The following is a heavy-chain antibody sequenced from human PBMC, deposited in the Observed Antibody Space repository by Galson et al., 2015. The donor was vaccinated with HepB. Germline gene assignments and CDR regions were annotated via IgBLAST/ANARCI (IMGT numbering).Heavy chain of an antibody. CDR1: GFTFSTYG. J-gene: IGHJ4*02. D-gene: IGHD3-10*01. V-gene: IGHV3-30*18. Sequence: SLRLSCAASGFTFSTYGMHWVRQAPGKGLEWVAMILYDGSNKDYADSVKGRFTISRDNPKNTLYLQMNSLRPDDTAVYYCAKGGEEYGSGSHFHYWGQGTRVTVSS. CDR3: AKGGEEYGSGSHFHY. CDR2: ILYDGSNK.